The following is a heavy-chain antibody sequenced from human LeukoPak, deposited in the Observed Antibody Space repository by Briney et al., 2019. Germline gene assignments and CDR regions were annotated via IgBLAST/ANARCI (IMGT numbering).Heavy chain of an antibody. CDR1: GFTFNNYW. CDR3: ARSSFPYYFDY. CDR2: IKSDGSST. V-gene: IGHV3-74*01. Sequence: GGSLRLSCAASGFTFNNYWMHWVRQAPGKGLEWVSRIKSDGSSTTYADSVKGRFTISRDNARDTLYLQMNSVRAEDTAMYYCARSSFPYYFDYWGQGTLVTVSS. J-gene: IGHJ4*02. D-gene: IGHD3-16*01.